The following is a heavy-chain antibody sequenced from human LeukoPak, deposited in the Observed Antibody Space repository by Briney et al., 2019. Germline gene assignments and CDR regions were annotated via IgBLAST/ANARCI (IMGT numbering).Heavy chain of an antibody. CDR3: ATHYDILTGYYYYGMDV. CDR1: GYTFTGYY. V-gene: IGHV1-2*02. D-gene: IGHD3-9*01. Sequence: ASVKVSCKASGYTFTGYYMHWVRQAPGQGLEWMGWINPNSGGTNYAQKFQGRVTMTRDTSTSTAYMELSRLRSDDTAVYYCATHYDILTGYYYYGMDVWGQGTTVTVSS. CDR2: INPNSGGT. J-gene: IGHJ6*02.